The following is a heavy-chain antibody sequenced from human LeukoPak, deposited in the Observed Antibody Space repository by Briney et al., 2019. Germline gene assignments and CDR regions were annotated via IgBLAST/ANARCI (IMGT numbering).Heavy chain of an antibody. CDR1: EFTFSSYW. D-gene: IGHD4-17*01. CDR2: IKQGGGEK. Sequence: GGSLRLSCAASEFTFSSYWMSWVRQAPGKGREWVANIKQGGGEKYYLDSVKGRFTVSRDNAKNSLYLQMNSLRAEDTAVYYCARVGARQILEYWGQGTLVTVSS. J-gene: IGHJ4*02. V-gene: IGHV3-7*01. CDR3: ARVGARQILEY.